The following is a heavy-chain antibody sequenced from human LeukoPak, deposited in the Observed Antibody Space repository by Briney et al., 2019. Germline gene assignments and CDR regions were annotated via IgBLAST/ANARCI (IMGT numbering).Heavy chain of an antibody. CDR2: ISYDGSNK. Sequence: GGSLRLSCAASGFTFSSYGMHCVRQAPGKGLEWVAVISYDGSNKYHADSVKGRFTISRDNSKNTLYLQMNSLRAEDTAVYYCANEYSSSSGDYWGQGTLVTVSS. CDR3: ANEYSSSSGDY. D-gene: IGHD6-6*01. J-gene: IGHJ4*02. CDR1: GFTFSSYG. V-gene: IGHV3-30*18.